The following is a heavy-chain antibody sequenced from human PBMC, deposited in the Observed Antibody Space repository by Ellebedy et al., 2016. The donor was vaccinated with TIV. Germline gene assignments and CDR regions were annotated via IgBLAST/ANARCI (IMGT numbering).Heavy chain of an antibody. Sequence: SETLSLXCTVSGDSISSSSYFWVWIRQPPGQGLAWIGAFYYSGSTYYNPSLKSRVTISADTSKNQFSLKLSSVTAADTAVYYCASERSQDNAFDIWGQGTMVTVSS. CDR3: ASERSQDNAFDI. V-gene: IGHV4-39*01. CDR2: FYYSGST. CDR1: GDSISSSSYF. J-gene: IGHJ3*02.